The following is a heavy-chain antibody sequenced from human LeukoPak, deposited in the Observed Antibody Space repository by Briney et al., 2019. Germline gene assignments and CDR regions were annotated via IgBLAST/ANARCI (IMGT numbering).Heavy chain of an antibody. D-gene: IGHD2-2*01. Sequence: PGGSLRLSCAASGFTFDDYGMSWVRQAPGKGLEWVSGINWNGGSTGYADSVKGRFTISRDNAKNSLYLQMNSLRAEDTALYYCARDRGYCYSTGCVYYYYYMDVWGKGTTVTVSS. V-gene: IGHV3-20*04. CDR3: ARDRGYCYSTGCVYYYYYMDV. CDR2: INWNGGST. CDR1: GFTFDDYG. J-gene: IGHJ6*03.